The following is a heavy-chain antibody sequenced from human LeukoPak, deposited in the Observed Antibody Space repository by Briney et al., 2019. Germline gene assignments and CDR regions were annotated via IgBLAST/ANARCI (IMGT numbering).Heavy chain of an antibody. J-gene: IGHJ4*02. D-gene: IGHD1-26*01. CDR2: INPNSGDT. V-gene: IGHV1-2*02. Sequence: ASVKVSCKASGYTFTGYYMQWVRQAPGLGLEWMGWINPNSGDTNYAQKFQGRVTMTRDTSINTAYMDPSRLRSDDTAMYYCARGDRGLVGATTFDYWGQGTLVTVSS. CDR3: ARGDRGLVGATTFDY. CDR1: GYTFTGYY.